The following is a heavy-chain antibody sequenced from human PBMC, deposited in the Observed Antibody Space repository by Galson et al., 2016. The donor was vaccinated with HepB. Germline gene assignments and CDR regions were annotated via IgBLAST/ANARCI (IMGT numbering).Heavy chain of an antibody. J-gene: IGHJ6*02. V-gene: IGHV1-69*13. D-gene: IGHD2/OR15-2a*01. CDR2: IIPTFGTA. CDR3: TRDRPPPFSTTSHYNYDMDV. CDR1: GGTFSVYA. Sequence: SVKVSCKASGGTFSVYAVSWVRQAPGQGLEWMGGIIPTFGTANYAQKFQGRVTITADESTNTAYMELSSLRSEDTAVYYCTRDRPPPFSTTSHYNYDMDVWGRGTTVTVSS.